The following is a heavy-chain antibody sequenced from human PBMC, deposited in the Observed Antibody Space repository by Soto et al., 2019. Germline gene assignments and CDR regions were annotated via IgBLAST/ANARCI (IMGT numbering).Heavy chain of an antibody. CDR3: ARASSYCSGGSCYSGVDY. J-gene: IGHJ4*02. V-gene: IGHV3-30-3*01. D-gene: IGHD2-15*01. CDR1: GFTFSSYA. CDR2: ISYDGSNK. Sequence: QVQLVESGGGVVQPGRSLRLSCAASGFTFSSYAMHWVRQAPGKGLEWVAVISYDGSNKYYADSVKGRFTISRDNSKNTLYLQMNSLRAEDTAVYYCARASSYCSGGSCYSGVDYWGQGTLVTVSS.